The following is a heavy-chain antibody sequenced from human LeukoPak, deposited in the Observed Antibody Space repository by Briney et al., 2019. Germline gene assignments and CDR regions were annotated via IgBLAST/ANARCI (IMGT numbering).Heavy chain of an antibody. J-gene: IGHJ4*02. CDR1: GFSFSNYW. CDR3: AKGPNYFDS. V-gene: IGHV3-74*01. Sequence: GGSLRLSCTASGFSFSNYWMHWVRQAPGKGLVWVTRMNSDGSATYYADSVQGRFTISRDNAKNTLYLQMNSLRAEDTAMYFCAKGPNYFDSWGQGTLVTVSS. CDR2: MNSDGSAT.